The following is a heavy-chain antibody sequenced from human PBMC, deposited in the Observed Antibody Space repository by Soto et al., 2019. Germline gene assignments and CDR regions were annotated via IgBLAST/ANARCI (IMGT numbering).Heavy chain of an antibody. Sequence: GASVKVSCKASGGTFSNSAISWVRQAPGQGLEWMGGIMPIFRTPDYAQKFQGRVTITADESTSTAYMELTGLRSDDTAVYYCASDKDRLQLGGNYYYILDVWGQGTAVT. V-gene: IGHV1-69*13. CDR3: ASDKDRLQLGGNYYYILDV. J-gene: IGHJ6*02. D-gene: IGHD5-12*01. CDR2: IMPIFRTP. CDR1: GGTFSNSA.